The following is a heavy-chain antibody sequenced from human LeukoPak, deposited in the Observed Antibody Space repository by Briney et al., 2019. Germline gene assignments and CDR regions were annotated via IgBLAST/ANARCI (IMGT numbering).Heavy chain of an antibody. CDR2: MNPNSGNA. V-gene: IGHV1-8*01. D-gene: IGHD2-15*01. CDR3: ARATPHYRYCSGGSCYRHNWFDP. Sequence: ASVKVSCKASGYTFTSYDINWVRQATGQGLEWMGWMNPNSGNAGYAQKFQGRVTMTRNTSISTAYMELSNLRSEDTAVYYCARATPHYRYCSGGSCYRHNWFDPGGQGTLVTVSS. CDR1: GYTFTSYD. J-gene: IGHJ5*02.